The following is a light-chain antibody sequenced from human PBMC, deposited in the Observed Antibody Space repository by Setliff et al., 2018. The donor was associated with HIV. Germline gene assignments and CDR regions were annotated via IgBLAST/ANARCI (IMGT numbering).Light chain of an antibody. J-gene: IGLJ1*01. CDR1: SSDVGGYNY. Sequence: QSVLAQPASVSGSPGQSITISCTGTSSDVGGYNYVSWYQQHPSKAPKLIIYEVRNRPSGVSNRFSGSKSGNTASLTISGLQAEDEGDYYCSSYAITNTLPFGTGTKVTVL. CDR2: EVR. V-gene: IGLV2-14*01. CDR3: SSYAITNTLP.